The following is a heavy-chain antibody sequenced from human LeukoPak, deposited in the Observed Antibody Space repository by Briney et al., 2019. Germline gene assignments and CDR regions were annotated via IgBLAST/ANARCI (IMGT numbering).Heavy chain of an antibody. Sequence: SETLSLTCAVYGGSFSGYYWSWIRQPPGKGLEWIGEINHSGSTNYNPSLRSRVTISVDTSKNQFSLKLSSVTAADTAVYYCARGRQNDYWGQGTLVTVSS. CDR3: ARGRQNDY. J-gene: IGHJ4*02. CDR2: INHSGST. CDR1: GGSFSGYY. V-gene: IGHV4-34*01.